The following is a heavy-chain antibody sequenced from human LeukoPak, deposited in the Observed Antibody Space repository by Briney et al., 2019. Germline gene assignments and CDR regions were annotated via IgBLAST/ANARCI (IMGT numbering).Heavy chain of an antibody. CDR2: ISSSSSYI. V-gene: IGHV3-21*01. CDR3: AREYCSSTSCEEDY. D-gene: IGHD2-2*01. CDR1: GFTFSSYS. J-gene: IGHJ4*02. Sequence: GGSLRLSCAASGFTFSSYSMIWVRQAPGKGLEWVSSISSSSSYIYYADSVKGRFTISRDNAKNSLYLQMNSLRAEDTAVYYCAREYCSSTSCEEDYWGQGTLVTVSS.